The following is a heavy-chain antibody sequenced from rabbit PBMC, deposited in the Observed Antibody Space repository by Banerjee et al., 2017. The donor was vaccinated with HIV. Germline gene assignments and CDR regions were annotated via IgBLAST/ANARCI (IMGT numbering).Heavy chain of an antibody. V-gene: IGHV1S40*01. CDR3: ARRADYAGGGNFNL. J-gene: IGHJ4*01. D-gene: IGHD4-2*01. Sequence: QSLEESGGDLVKPGASLTLTSTASGIDFSSSYWMCWVRQAPGKGLEWIACINTSSGNTVYASWAKGRFTISKTSSTTVTLQMTSLTVADTATYFCARRADYAGGGNFNLWGPGTLVTVS. CDR2: INTSSGNT. CDR1: GIDFSSSYW.